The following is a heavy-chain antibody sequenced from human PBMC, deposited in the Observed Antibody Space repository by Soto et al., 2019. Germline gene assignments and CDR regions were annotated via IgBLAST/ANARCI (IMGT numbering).Heavy chain of an antibody. Sequence: PSETLSLTCTVSGGSISSYYWSWSRQPAGKGLEWIGRIYTSGSTNYNPSLKSRVTMSVDTSKNQFSLKLSSVTAADTAVYYCAREPSYSSSWGAYYYYGMDVWGQGTTVTVSS. V-gene: IGHV4-4*07. J-gene: IGHJ6*02. CDR2: IYTSGST. CDR3: AREPSYSSSWGAYYYYGMDV. CDR1: GGSISSYY. D-gene: IGHD6-13*01.